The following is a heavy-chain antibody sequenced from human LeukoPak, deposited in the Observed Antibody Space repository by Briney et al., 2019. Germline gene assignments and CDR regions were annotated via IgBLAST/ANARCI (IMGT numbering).Heavy chain of an antibody. CDR3: ARDLGPHRSSPNTGAFDI. J-gene: IGHJ3*02. CDR1: GFTFGSYG. CDR2: MSGRVGST. V-gene: IGHV3-23*01. Sequence: PGRCLRLSCAASGFTFGSYGMSWVRQAPGKGLEWVAAMSGRVGSTYYADSVKDRFTISRDNSKNTLYLQMSNLRADDTAVYYCARDLGPHRSSPNTGAFDIWGQGTMVTVSS. D-gene: IGHD6-6*01.